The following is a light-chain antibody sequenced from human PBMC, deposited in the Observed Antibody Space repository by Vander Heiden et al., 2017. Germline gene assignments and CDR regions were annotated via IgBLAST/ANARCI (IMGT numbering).Light chain of an antibody. Sequence: QAGLTQPPSVSKDLRQTATLTCTGNSNNVGYQGAAWLQHHRGHPPKLLSYRNNDRPSGISERFSASRSGNTASLTITGLQPEDEADYYCSAWDSSLSNWVFGGGTKLTGL. CDR1: SNNVGYQG. CDR2: RNN. V-gene: IGLV10-54*01. CDR3: SAWDSSLSNWV. J-gene: IGLJ3*02.